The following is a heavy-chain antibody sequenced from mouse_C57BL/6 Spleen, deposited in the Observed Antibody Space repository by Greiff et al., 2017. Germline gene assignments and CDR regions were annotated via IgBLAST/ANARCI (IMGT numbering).Heavy chain of an antibody. CDR1: GYTFTSYW. V-gene: IGHV1-69*01. CDR3: ARGGLYVAYLDY. CDR2: IDPSDSYT. J-gene: IGHJ2*01. D-gene: IGHD1-1*01. Sequence: QVQLQQPGAELVMPGASVKLSCKASGYTFTSYWMHWVKQRPGQGLEWIGEIDPSDSYTNYNQKFKGKSTLTVDKSSSTAYMLLSSLTSEDSAVYYAARGGLYVAYLDYWGQGTTLTVSS.